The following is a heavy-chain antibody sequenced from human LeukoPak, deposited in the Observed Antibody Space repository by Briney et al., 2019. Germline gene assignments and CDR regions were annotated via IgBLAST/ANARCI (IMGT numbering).Heavy chain of an antibody. J-gene: IGHJ4*02. CDR1: GFTFSSYS. CDR2: ISSSSSTI. Sequence: PGGSLRFSCAASGFTFSSYSMNWVRQAPGKGLEWVSYISSSSSTIYYADSVKGRFTISRDNAKNSLYLQMNSLRAEDTAVYYCARTLIRYSSSWYGDYWGQGTLVTVSS. V-gene: IGHV3-48*01. D-gene: IGHD6-13*01. CDR3: ARTLIRYSSSWYGDY.